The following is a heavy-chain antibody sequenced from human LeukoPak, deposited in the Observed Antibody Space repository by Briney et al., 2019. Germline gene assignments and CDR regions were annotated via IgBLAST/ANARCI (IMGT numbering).Heavy chain of an antibody. J-gene: IGHJ4*02. V-gene: IGHV4-34*01. D-gene: IGHD5-12*01. Sequence: SETLSLTCAVYGGSFRGYYWSWVRQPPGKGLEWIGETNHSGSTNYNPSLKSRVTISVDTSKNQFSLKLSSVTAADTAVYYCARGRWLRLIDYWGQGTLVTVSS. CDR1: GGSFRGYY. CDR2: TNHSGST. CDR3: ARGRWLRLIDY.